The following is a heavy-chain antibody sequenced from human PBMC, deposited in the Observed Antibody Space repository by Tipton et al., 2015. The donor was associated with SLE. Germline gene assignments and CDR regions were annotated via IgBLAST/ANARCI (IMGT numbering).Heavy chain of an antibody. Sequence: TLSLPCTVSGGSISSYYWSWIRQPPGKGLEWIGYIYYSGSTNYNPSLKSRVTISVDTSKNQFSLKLSSVPAADTAVYYCARESHYFDFWGQGTLVTVSS. V-gene: IGHV4-59*01. CDR3: ARESHYFDF. J-gene: IGHJ4*02. CDR2: IYYSGST. CDR1: GGSISSYY.